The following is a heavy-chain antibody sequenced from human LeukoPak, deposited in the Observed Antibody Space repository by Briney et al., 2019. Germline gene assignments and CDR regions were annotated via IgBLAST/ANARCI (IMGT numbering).Heavy chain of an antibody. CDR3: ARGGPDVQMFTTIDY. Sequence: SPETPSLTCTVSGGSISSYYWSWIRQPPGKGLEWIGYISYSGSPNFNPSLKRRVTISVDTSKNQFSLKLSSVTAADTAVYYCARGGPDVQMFTTIDYWGQGTL. CDR1: GGSISSYY. D-gene: IGHD5-24*01. CDR2: ISYSGSP. V-gene: IGHV4-59*01. J-gene: IGHJ4*02.